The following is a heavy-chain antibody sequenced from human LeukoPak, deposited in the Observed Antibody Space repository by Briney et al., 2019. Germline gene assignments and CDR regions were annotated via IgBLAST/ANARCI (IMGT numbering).Heavy chain of an antibody. CDR3: ARVGPNSSGYFDFDY. CDR2: TYYSGST. D-gene: IGHD3-22*01. Sequence: PSETLSLTCTVSGGSISSYYWSWIRQPPGKGLEWIGYTYYSGSTNYNPSLKSRVTISVDTSKNQFSLKLSSVTAADTAVYYCARVGPNSSGYFDFDYWGQGTLVTVSS. CDR1: GGSISSYY. V-gene: IGHV4-59*01. J-gene: IGHJ4*02.